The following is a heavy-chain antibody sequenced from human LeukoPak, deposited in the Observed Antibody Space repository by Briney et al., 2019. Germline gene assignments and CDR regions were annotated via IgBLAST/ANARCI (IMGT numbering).Heavy chain of an antibody. D-gene: IGHD6-25*01. Sequence: PGGSLRLSCAASGFTFSSYGMHWVRQAPGKGLERVAVIWYDGSNKYYADSVKGRFTISRDNSKNTLYLQMNSLRAEDTAVYYCARDLSRLPAGPDYWGQGTLVTVSS. CDR1: GFTFSSYG. CDR2: IWYDGSNK. CDR3: ARDLSRLPAGPDY. J-gene: IGHJ4*02. V-gene: IGHV3-33*01.